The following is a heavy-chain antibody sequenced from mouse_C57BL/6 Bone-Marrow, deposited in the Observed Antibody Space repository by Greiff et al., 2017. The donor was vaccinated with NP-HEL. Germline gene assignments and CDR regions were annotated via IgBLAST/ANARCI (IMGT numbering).Heavy chain of an antibody. J-gene: IGHJ3*01. D-gene: IGHD1-1*01. Sequence: VQLQQSGAELARPGASVKMSCKASGYTFTSYTMHWVQQRPGQGLEWIGYINPSSGYTKYNHKFKDKATLTADKSSSTAYMQLSSLTSEDSAVYYCARWGDGGFAYWGQGTLVTVSA. CDR1: GYTFTSYT. CDR3: ARWGDGGFAY. CDR2: INPSSGYT. V-gene: IGHV1-4*01.